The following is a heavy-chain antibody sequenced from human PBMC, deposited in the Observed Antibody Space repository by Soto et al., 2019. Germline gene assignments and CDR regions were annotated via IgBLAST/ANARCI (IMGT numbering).Heavy chain of an antibody. D-gene: IGHD6-19*01. CDR1: GGSISSYY. J-gene: IGHJ2*01. Sequence: QVQLQESGPGLVKPSETLSLTCTVSGGSISSYYWSWIRQPPGKGLEWIGYIYYSGSTNYNPSLKSRVTISVDTSKNQISLKVSSVTAADTAVYYCARVSAGYWYFDLWGRGTLVTVSS. CDR2: IYYSGST. CDR3: ARVSAGYWYFDL. V-gene: IGHV4-59*01.